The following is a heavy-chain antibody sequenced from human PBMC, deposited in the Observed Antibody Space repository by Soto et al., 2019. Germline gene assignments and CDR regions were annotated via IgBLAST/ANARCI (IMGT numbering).Heavy chain of an antibody. J-gene: IGHJ4*02. CDR2: IYYSGST. Sequence: PSETLSLTCTVSDGSINRYYWNWIRQPPGKGLEWIGYIYYSGSTNYNPSLKSRVTISVDTSKNQFSLKLTSVTAADSAVYYCARFMGDYSSSSAPPYFDYWGQGTLVTVSS. CDR1: DGSINRYY. V-gene: IGHV4-59*01. D-gene: IGHD6-6*01. CDR3: ARFMGDYSSSSAPPYFDY.